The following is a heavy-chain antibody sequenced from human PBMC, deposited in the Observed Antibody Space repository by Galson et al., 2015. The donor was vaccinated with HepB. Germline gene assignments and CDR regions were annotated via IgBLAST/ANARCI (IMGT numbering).Heavy chain of an antibody. CDR3: AKDLRDYYFDY. D-gene: IGHD5-24*01. Sequence: SLRLSCAASGFSFSGYGMHWVRQAPGKGLEWVAVISSDGSHKYYADSVKGRFTISRDNSKNTLYLQMNSLRAEDTAVYYCAKDLRDYYFDYWGQGTLVTVSS. CDR2: ISSDGSHK. V-gene: IGHV3-30*18. J-gene: IGHJ4*02. CDR1: GFSFSGYG.